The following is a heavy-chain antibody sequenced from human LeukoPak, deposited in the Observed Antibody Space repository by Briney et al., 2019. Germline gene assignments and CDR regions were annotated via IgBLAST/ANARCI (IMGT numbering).Heavy chain of an antibody. J-gene: IGHJ3*02. CDR2: ISYDGSNE. Sequence: GGSLRLSCAASGFTFSIYGMHWVRQAPGKGLEWVAVISYDGSNEYYADSVKGRFTISRDNSKNTLYLQMNSLRPEDAAVYYCARDYFCSSTSCSATGAFDIWGQGTMDTVSS. V-gene: IGHV3-30*03. D-gene: IGHD2-2*01. CDR1: GFTFSIYG. CDR3: ARDYFCSSTSCSATGAFDI.